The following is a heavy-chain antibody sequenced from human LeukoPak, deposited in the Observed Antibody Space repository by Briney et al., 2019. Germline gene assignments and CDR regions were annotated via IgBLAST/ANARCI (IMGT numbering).Heavy chain of an antibody. CDR2: IYTSGST. CDR3: AREGGSSGYYSYYYYYYMDV. V-gene: IGHV4-4*07. D-gene: IGHD3-22*01. Sequence: SETLSLTCTVSGGSISSYYWSWIRQPAGKGLEWIGRIYTSGSTNYNPSLKGRVTMSVDTSKNQFSLKLSSVTAADTAVYYCAREGGSSGYYSYYYYYYMDVWGKGTTVTISS. CDR1: GGSISSYY. J-gene: IGHJ6*03.